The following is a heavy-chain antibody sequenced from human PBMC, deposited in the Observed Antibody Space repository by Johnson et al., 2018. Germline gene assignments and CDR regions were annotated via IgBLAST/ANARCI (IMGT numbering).Heavy chain of an antibody. V-gene: IGHV3-66*01. Sequence: VQLVQSGGGVVLPGRSLRLSCAASGFTVSSNYMSWVRQAPGKGLEWVSVIYSGGSTYYADSVKGRFTISRDNSKNTLYLQMNSLRAEDTAVYYCARWGTYSGSLGNIFWGQGTMVTVSS. D-gene: IGHD1-26*01. CDR1: GFTVSSNY. CDR3: ARWGTYSGSLGNIF. J-gene: IGHJ3*01. CDR2: IYSGGST.